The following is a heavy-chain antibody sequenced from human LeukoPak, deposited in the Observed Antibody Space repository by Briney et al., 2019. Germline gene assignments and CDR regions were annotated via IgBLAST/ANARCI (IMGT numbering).Heavy chain of an antibody. CDR3: AKDGGHSSVLYYFES. Sequence: GRSLRLSCAASGFIFDYYAMHWVRQAPGKGLEWVSGNSWKSDSMRYADSVKGRFTVSRDNAKKSLYLEMISIRPEDTAFYYCAKDGGHSSVLYYFESWGQGTLVTVSS. V-gene: IGHV3-9*01. D-gene: IGHD6-19*01. J-gene: IGHJ4*02. CDR2: NSWKSDSM. CDR1: GFIFDYYA.